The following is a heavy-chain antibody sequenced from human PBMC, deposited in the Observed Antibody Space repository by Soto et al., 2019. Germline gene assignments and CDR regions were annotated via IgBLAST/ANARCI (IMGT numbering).Heavy chain of an antibody. CDR3: AGSTEPPYYYYYMDV. J-gene: IGHJ6*03. V-gene: IGHV4-59*08. D-gene: IGHD1-1*01. Sequence: SLTCTVSGGSISSYYWSWIRQPPGKGLEWIGYIYYSGSTNYNPSLKSRVTISVDTSKNQFSLKLSSVTAADTAVYYCAGSTEPPYYYYYMDVWGKGTTVTVSS. CDR1: GGSISSYY. CDR2: IYYSGST.